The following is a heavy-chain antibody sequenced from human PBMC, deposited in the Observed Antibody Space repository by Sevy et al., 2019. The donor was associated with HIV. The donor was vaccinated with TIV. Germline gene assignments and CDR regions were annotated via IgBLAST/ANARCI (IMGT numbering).Heavy chain of an antibody. V-gene: IGHV3-53*01. Sequence: GGSLRLSCAASGFSVSSNYMSWVRQAPGKGPEWVSVHYSGSRISYADSVQGRFTISRDNSKNTLYLQMNSLRAEYTAVYYCAREDIVLGEDNYYGMDVWGQGTTVTVSS. CDR2: HYSGSRI. CDR3: AREDIVLGEDNYYGMDV. CDR1: GFSVSSNY. J-gene: IGHJ6*02. D-gene: IGHD3-16*01.